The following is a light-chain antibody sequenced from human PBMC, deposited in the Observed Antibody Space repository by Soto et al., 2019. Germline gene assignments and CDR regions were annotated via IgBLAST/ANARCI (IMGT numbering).Light chain of an antibody. V-gene: IGKV1-6*01. CDR3: LQDYNYPRT. CDR1: QTISSW. CDR2: AAS. Sequence: QMPQSPSPLSVSVGDRVTVTCRASQTISSWLAWYQQKPGKAPKLLIYAASSLQSGVPSRFSGSGSGTDFTLTISGLHPEDFATYYCLQDYNYPRTFGQGTKVDTK. J-gene: IGKJ1*01.